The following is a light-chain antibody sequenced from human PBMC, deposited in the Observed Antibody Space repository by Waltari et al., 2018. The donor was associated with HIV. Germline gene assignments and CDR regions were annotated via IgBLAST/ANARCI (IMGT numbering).Light chain of an antibody. Sequence: DIVVTQSPDSLTVSLGERASLNCKTSQSVFYTSDNKNFLAWYQPKPGQPPKLLFYWASTRESGVPDRFSGSGSGTDFTLTISSLQAEDVATYYCQQFYLAPFTFGQGTSLDIK. CDR2: WAS. V-gene: IGKV4-1*01. CDR3: QQFYLAPFT. J-gene: IGKJ2*01. CDR1: QSVFYTSDNKNF.